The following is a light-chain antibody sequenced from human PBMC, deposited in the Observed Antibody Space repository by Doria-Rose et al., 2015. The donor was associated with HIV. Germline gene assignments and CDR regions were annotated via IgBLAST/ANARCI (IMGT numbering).Light chain of an antibody. V-gene: IGKV3-20*01. Sequence: TQSPGTLSLSPGERATLSCRASQSFSGTYLAWYQQKPGQAPSLLIYDGSTRATGIPDRFSASGSGTDFTLTINRLEPEDFALYYCHQYGTSWTFGQGTKVE. CDR1: QSFSGTY. CDR2: DGS. J-gene: IGKJ1*01. CDR3: HQYGTSWT.